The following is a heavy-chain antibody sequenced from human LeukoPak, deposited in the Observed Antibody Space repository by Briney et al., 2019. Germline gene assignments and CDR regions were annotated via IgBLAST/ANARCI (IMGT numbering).Heavy chain of an antibody. Sequence: SRTLSLTCTVSGGSISSGSYYWSWIRQPPGKGLEWIGYIYYSGSTNYNPSLKSRVTISVDTSKNQFSLKLSSVTAADTAVYYCARRSRDYDSSGYCLDYWGQGTLVTVSS. CDR3: ARRSRDYDSSGYCLDY. CDR1: GGSISSGSYY. J-gene: IGHJ4*02. V-gene: IGHV4-61*01. D-gene: IGHD3-22*01. CDR2: IYYSGST.